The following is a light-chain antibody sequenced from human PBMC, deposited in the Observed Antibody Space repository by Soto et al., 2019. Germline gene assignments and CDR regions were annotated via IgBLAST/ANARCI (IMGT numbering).Light chain of an antibody. V-gene: IGKV1-39*01. Sequence: DIQMTQSPSSLSASVGDRVTITCRASQSIRSYLNWYQQKPGKAPKVLIYAASRLQSGVPSRFSGSGSGTDFTLTISSLQPDDFATYYCQQYNSYSALGQGTKVDTK. CDR1: QSIRSY. CDR3: QQYNSYSA. J-gene: IGKJ1*01. CDR2: AAS.